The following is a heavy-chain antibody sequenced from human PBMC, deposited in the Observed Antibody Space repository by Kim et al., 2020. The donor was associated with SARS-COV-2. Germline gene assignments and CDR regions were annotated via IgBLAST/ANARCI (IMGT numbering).Heavy chain of an antibody. J-gene: IGHJ6*02. V-gene: IGHV4-39*01. CDR1: GGSISSSSYY. CDR2: IYYSGST. D-gene: IGHD6-6*01. Sequence: SETLSLTCTVSGGSISSSSYYWGWIRQPPGKGLEWIGSIYYSGSTYYNPSLKSRVTISVDTSKNQFSLKLSSVTAADTAVYYCARRPAWYSSSKDYYYYGMDVWGQGTTVTVSS. CDR3: ARRPAWYSSSKDYYYYGMDV.